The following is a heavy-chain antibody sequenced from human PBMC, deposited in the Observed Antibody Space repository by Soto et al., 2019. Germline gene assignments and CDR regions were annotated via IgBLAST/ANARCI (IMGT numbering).Heavy chain of an antibody. Sequence: ASVKVSCKASGYTFTSYDINWVRQATGQGLEWMGWMNPNSGNTGYAQKFQGRVTMTRNTSISTAYMELSSLRSEDTAVYYCAWGIMQLPDTTFDYWGQGTLVTVSS. D-gene: IGHD1-26*01. V-gene: IGHV1-8*01. J-gene: IGHJ4*02. CDR1: GYTFTSYD. CDR2: MNPNSGNT. CDR3: AWGIMQLPDTTFDY.